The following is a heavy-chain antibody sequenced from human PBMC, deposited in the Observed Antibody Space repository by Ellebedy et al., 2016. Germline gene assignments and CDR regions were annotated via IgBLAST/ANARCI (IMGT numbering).Heavy chain of an antibody. CDR2: ISGSGGST. CDR1: GLNFNTFF. CDR3: AKVAQLRGLVDYYYYGMDV. D-gene: IGHD2-2*01. V-gene: IGHV3-23*01. Sequence: GGSLRLXXTASGLNFNTFFMSWVRQAPGKGLEWVSAISGSGGSTYYADSVKGRFTISRDNSKNTLYLQMNSLRAEDTAVYYCAKVAQLRGLVDYYYYGMDVWGQGTTVTVSS. J-gene: IGHJ6*02.